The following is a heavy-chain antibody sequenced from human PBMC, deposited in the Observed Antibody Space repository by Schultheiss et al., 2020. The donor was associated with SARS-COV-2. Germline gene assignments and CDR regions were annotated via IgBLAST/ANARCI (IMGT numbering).Heavy chain of an antibody. CDR1: GFTFSSYG. V-gene: IGHV3-23*01. D-gene: IGHD1-14*01. Sequence: GESLKISCAASGFTFSSYGMHWVRQAPGEGLEWVSAITGAGGTTYYADSVKGRFTISRDNSKNTLYLQMNSLRDEDTAVYYCARDRREPYYYYGMDVWGQGTTVTVSS. J-gene: IGHJ6*02. CDR2: ITGAGGTT. CDR3: ARDRREPYYYYGMDV.